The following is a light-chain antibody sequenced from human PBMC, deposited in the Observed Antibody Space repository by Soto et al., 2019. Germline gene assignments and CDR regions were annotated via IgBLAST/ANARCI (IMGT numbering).Light chain of an antibody. Sequence: QSVLTQPPSASGTPGQKVFISCSGSSSNIGGTNYAYWYQQLPGAAPKLLMHSNNLRPSGVPERISGSKFGTAASLAISGLRSEDEAVSYCASCDDRLGAVSFGGGTKLTVL. J-gene: IGLJ2*01. CDR2: SNN. V-gene: IGLV1-47*02. CDR1: SSNIGGTNY. CDR3: ASCDDRLGAVS.